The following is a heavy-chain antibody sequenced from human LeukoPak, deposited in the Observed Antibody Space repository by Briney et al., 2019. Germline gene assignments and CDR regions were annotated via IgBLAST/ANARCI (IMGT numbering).Heavy chain of an antibody. J-gene: IGHJ4*02. CDR1: GGSISGYS. D-gene: IGHD1-1*01. Sequence: PSETLSLTCTVSGGSISGYSWSWIRQSPGGGLEWIGYIYYSGDTAYNPSLRSRVTMSVDTSKNQLSLQLSSMTTADTAVYYCAREGPTAITRFDYWGQGTLVTVSS. V-gene: IGHV4-59*01. CDR2: IYYSGDT. CDR3: AREGPTAITRFDY.